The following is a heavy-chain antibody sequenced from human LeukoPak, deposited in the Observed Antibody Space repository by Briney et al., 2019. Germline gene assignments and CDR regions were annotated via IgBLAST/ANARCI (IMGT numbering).Heavy chain of an antibody. CDR2: ISAYNGNT. D-gene: IGHD3-16*02. CDR1: GYTFTSYG. Sequence: ASVKVSCKASGYTFTSYGISWVRQAPGQGLEWMGWISAYNGNTNYAQKLQGRVTMTTDTSTSTAYMELRSLRSDDTAVYYCAREARRLGELSLSDAFDIWGQGTMVTVSS. V-gene: IGHV1-18*01. CDR3: AREARRLGELSLSDAFDI. J-gene: IGHJ3*02.